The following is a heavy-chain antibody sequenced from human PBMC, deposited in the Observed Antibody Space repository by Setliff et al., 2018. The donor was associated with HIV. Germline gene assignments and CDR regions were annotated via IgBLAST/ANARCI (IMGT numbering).Heavy chain of an antibody. J-gene: IGHJ4*02. Sequence: GGSLRLSCSASGFTFSSYSMHWVRQYPAKGLEWVALIWIDGKRKEYADSVKGRFTISRDNSKNTVYLQMSTLRAEETAIYSCATLARFAPDYWSQGTQVTVSS. CDR1: GFTFSSYS. CDR3: ATLARFAPDY. V-gene: IGHV3-33*08. CDR2: IWIDGKRK.